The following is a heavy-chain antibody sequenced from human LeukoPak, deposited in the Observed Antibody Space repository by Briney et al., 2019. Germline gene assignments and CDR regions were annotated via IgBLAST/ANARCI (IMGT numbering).Heavy chain of an antibody. CDR3: ASWNPMDY. D-gene: IGHD1-1*01. Sequence: PGGSLRLSCTASGFTFSSYWMHWVRQAPGKGLVWVSRISSDGRSTSYADSVKGRFTISRDNAKNTLYLQMNSLRAEDTAVYYCASWNPMDYWGQGTLVTVSS. CDR1: GFTFSSYW. V-gene: IGHV3-74*01. CDR2: ISSDGRST. J-gene: IGHJ4*02.